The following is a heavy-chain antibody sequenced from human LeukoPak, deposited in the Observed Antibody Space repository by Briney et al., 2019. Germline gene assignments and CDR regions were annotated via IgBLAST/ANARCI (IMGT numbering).Heavy chain of an antibody. CDR1: AGSISSYY. J-gene: IGHJ4*02. V-gene: IGHV4-59*01. CDR2: IYYSGGT. CDR3: ARTYYYDSSGYHLDY. Sequence: SETLSLTCTVPAGSISSYYWSWIRQPPGKGLQWIGYIYYSGGTNYNHPLKCRVTISVDTSKNQFSLKLSSVTAADTAVYYCARTYYYDSSGYHLDYWGQGTLVTVSS. D-gene: IGHD3-22*01.